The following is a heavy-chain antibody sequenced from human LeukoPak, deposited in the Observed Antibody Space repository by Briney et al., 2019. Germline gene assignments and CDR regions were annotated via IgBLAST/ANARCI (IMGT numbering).Heavy chain of an antibody. Sequence: ASVKVFCTASGGTFSSYGISWVRPAPGQGLEWMGGIIPIFGTANYAQKFQGRVTITADESTSTAYMELSSLRSEDTAVYYCARGVEMARGGMDVWGQGTTVTVSS. CDR2: IIPIFGTA. D-gene: IGHD5-24*01. CDR1: GGTFSSYG. V-gene: IGHV1-69*13. CDR3: ARGVEMARGGMDV. J-gene: IGHJ6*02.